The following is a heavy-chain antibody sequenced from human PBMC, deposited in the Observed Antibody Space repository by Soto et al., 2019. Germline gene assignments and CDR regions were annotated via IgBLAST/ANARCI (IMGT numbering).Heavy chain of an antibody. Sequence: GGSLRLSCAASGVSFSHYAMHWVRQPPGKGLEWVALISYDGENQYFTDSVRGLFTISRDNSKTAVYLEMNNLRLDDTATYYCVSPHSESSNAFDLWGQGTLVTVSS. CDR1: GVSFSHYA. V-gene: IGHV3-30*04. CDR3: VSPHSESSNAFDL. D-gene: IGHD3-10*01. CDR2: ISYDGENQ. J-gene: IGHJ5*02.